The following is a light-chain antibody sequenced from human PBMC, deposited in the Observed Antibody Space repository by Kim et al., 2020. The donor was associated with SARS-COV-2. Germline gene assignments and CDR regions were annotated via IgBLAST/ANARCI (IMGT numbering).Light chain of an antibody. CDR1: QSVSSGY. Sequence: IVLTQSPGILSLSPGERATLSCRASQSVSSGYLAWFQQRPGQAPRLLIDGASSRATGIPDRFSGSGSGTDFTLTISRLEPEDFAVYYCQQYCNSPRTFGQGTKLEI. V-gene: IGKV3-20*01. J-gene: IGKJ2*02. CDR2: GAS. CDR3: QQYCNSPRT.